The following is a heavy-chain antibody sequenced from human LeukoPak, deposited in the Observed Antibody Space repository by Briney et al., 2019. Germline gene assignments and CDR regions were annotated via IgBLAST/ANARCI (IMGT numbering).Heavy chain of an antibody. V-gene: IGHV3-23*01. J-gene: IGHJ4*02. Sequence: GGSLRLSCAASGFTFTTYAMSWVRQAPGKGLEWVSAIGGGGVRTYYADSVKGRFAISRDNSKDTLFLQMNSLRAEDTAVYYCAKASRQGAVASPLDYWGQGTLVTVSS. CDR1: GFTFTTYA. D-gene: IGHD6-19*01. CDR2: IGGGGVRT. CDR3: AKASRQGAVASPLDY.